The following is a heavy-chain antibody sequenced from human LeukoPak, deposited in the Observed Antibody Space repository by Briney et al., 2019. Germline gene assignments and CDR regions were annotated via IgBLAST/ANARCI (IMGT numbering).Heavy chain of an antibody. CDR2: IYYSGST. V-gene: IGHV4-59*01. D-gene: IGHD6-19*01. CDR3: ARVAPQWLVGDY. J-gene: IGHJ4*02. CDR1: GGSISSYY. Sequence: PSETLSLTCTVSGGSISSYYWSWIRQPPGKGLEWIGYIYYSGSTNYNPSLKSRVTISVDTSKNQFSLKLSSVTAADTAVYYCARVAPQWLVGDYWGQGTLATVSS.